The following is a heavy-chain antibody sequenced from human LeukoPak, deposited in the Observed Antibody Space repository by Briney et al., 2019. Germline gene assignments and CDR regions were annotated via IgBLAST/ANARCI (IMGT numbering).Heavy chain of an antibody. CDR1: GFTFSSYA. V-gene: IGHV3-23*01. Sequence: PGGSLRLSCAASGFTFSSYAMSWVRQAPGKGLEWVSAISGSGGSTYYADSVKGRFTISRDNAKNSLYLQMNSLRAEDTAVYYCTRRSGWVDYWGQGTLVNVSS. CDR3: TRRSGWVDY. J-gene: IGHJ4*02. D-gene: IGHD6-19*01. CDR2: ISGSGGST.